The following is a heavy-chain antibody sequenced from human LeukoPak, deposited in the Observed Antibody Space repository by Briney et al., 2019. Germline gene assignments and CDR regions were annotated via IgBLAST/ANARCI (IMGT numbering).Heavy chain of an antibody. Sequence: GGSLRLSCAGSGLIVDANYISWVRQAPGKGLEWVSITYTGSNGNTYYANFVKGRFTMSRDSCKNTLFLEMNSLTAEDTAVYYCARTHSDAPNWFDPWGQGTLVTVSS. CDR3: ARTHSDAPNWFDP. CDR2: TYTGSNGNT. J-gene: IGHJ5*02. CDR1: GLIVDANY. V-gene: IGHV3-66*01. D-gene: IGHD2-21*02.